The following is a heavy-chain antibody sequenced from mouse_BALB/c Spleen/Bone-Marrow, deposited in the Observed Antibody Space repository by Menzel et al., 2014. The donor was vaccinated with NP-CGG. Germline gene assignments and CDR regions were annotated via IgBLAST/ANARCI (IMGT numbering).Heavy chain of an antibody. J-gene: IGHJ4*01. V-gene: IGHV5-17*02. CDR1: GFTFSSFG. D-gene: IGHD2-3*01. CDR2: ISTGSSTI. CDR3: ARSDGAMDY. Sequence: EVTVVESGGGLVQPGGSRKLSCAASGFTFSSFGMHWVRQAPEKGLEWVAYISTGSSTIYYADTVKGRFTISRDNPKNTLFLQMTSLRSEDTAMYYCARSDGAMDYWGQGTSVTVSS.